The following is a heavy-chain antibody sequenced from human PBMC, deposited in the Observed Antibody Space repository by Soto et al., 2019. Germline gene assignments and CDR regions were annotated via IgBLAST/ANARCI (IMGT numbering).Heavy chain of an antibody. V-gene: IGHV4-39*01. J-gene: IGHJ4*02. D-gene: IGHD3-9*01. CDR1: GGSISSTTYY. CDR3: AGRSAILTDYFDY. Sequence: QLQLQESGPGLVRPSETLSLTCTVSGGSISSTTYYWGWIRQPPGKGLEWIGSIYYSGSTYYNPSLKIRVPTAGDTSNTNCSLKLRSVTAADMALYYCAGRSAILTDYFDYWGQGTLVTVSS. CDR2: IYYSGST.